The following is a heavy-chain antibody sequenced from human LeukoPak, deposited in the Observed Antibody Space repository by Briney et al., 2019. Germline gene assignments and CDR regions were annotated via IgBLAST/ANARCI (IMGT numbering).Heavy chain of an antibody. CDR2: IYPGDSDT. CDR3: ARLQREYSSSWFWFDP. V-gene: IGHV5-51*01. Sequence: GESLKISCKGSGYSFTSYWIGWVRQMPGKGLEWMGIIYPGDSDTRYSPSFQGQVTISVDKSISTAYLQWSSLKASDTAMYYCARLQREYSSSWFWFDPWGQGTLVTVSS. D-gene: IGHD6-13*01. CDR1: GYSFTSYW. J-gene: IGHJ5*02.